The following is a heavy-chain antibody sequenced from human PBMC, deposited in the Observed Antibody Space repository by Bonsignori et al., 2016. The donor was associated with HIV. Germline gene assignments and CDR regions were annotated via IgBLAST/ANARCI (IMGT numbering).Heavy chain of an antibody. V-gene: IGHV1-24*01. J-gene: IGHJ3*01. CDR1: GFTLTHLS. CDR3: ATDRDCSNGVCYKMKGAF. Sequence: QVQLLQSGPEVKKPGASVKVSCKVSGFTLTHLSIHWLRQAPGKGLEWMGGFDPEDGETVFAQRFQGRLSLTEDTSTDTAYMELSNLRPGDTALFFCATDRDCSNGVCYKMKGAF. D-gene: IGHD2-8*01. CDR2: FDPEDGET.